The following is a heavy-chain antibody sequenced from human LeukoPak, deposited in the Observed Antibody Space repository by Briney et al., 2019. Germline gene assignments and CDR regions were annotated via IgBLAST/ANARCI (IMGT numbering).Heavy chain of an antibody. CDR3: ARDPGRYCSSTSCLNWFDP. Sequence: GGSLRLSCAASGFTFSSYAMHWVRQAPGKGLEWVAVISYDGSNEYYADSVKGRFTISRDNSKNTLYLQMNSLRAEDTAVYYCARDPGRYCSSTSCLNWFDPWGQGTLVTVSS. J-gene: IGHJ5*02. CDR1: GFTFSSYA. V-gene: IGHV3-30-3*01. D-gene: IGHD2-2*01. CDR2: ISYDGSNE.